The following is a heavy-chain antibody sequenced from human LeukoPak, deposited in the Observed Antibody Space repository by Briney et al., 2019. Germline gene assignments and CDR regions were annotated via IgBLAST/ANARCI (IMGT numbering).Heavy chain of an antibody. V-gene: IGHV1-18*01. CDR2: INAYNGNT. CDR1: GYTFTSYG. CDR3: ARGPGGFDWTDIPNWYFDL. D-gene: IGHD3-9*01. J-gene: IGHJ2*01. Sequence: GASVNVSCKASGYTFTSYGISWVRQAPGQGLEGMGWINAYNGNTKYAQKPQGRVTMTTDTSTSTAYMELRSLRSDDTAVYYCARGPGGFDWTDIPNWYFDLWGRGTLVTVSS.